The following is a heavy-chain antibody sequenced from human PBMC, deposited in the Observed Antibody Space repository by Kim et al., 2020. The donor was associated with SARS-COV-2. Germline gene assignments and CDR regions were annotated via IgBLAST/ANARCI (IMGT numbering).Heavy chain of an antibody. J-gene: IGHJ3*01. V-gene: IGHV4-59*01. CDR1: GGSISSYY. CDR3: ARLGYGDIPY. D-gene: IGHD4-17*01. Sequence: SETLSLTCTVSGGSISSYYWSWIRQPPGKGLEWIGYIYYSGSTNYNPSLKSRVTISVDTSKNQFSLKLSSVTAADTAVYYCARLGYGDIPYWGQGTMVTVSS. CDR2: IYYSGST.